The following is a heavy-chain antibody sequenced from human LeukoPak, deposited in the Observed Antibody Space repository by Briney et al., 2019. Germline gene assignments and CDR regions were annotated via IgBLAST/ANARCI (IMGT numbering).Heavy chain of an antibody. CDR1: GFTFSSYS. D-gene: IGHD3-3*01. J-gene: IGHJ4*02. CDR3: ARGRGITIFGEIDY. Sequence: GGSLRLSCTASGFTFSSYSMNWVRQAPGKGLEWVSYISSSSSTIYYADSVKGRFTISRDNAKNSLYLQMNSLRDEDTAVYYCARGRGITIFGEIDYWGQGTLVTVSS. CDR2: ISSSSSTI. V-gene: IGHV3-48*02.